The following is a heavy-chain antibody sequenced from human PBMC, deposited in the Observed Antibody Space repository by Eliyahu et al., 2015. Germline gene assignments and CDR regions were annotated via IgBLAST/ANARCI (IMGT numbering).Heavy chain of an antibody. V-gene: IGHV4-61*02. D-gene: IGHD2-2*01. Sequence: EWIGRIYTSGSTNYNPSLKSRVTISVDTSKNQFSLKLSSVTAADTAVYYCARDNGQYQLLPGGYYYYYMDVWGKGTTVTVSS. CDR2: IYTSGST. CDR3: ARDNGQYQLLPGGYYYYYMDV. J-gene: IGHJ6*03.